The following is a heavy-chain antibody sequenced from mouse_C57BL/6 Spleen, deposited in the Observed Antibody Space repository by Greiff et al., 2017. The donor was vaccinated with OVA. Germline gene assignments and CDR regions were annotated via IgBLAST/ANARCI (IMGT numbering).Heavy chain of an antibody. D-gene: IGHD2-5*01. J-gene: IGHJ4*01. Sequence: EVKLVESGPGLVKPSQSLSLTCSVTGYSITSGYYWNWIRQFPGNKLEWMGYISYDGSNNYNPSLKNRISITRDTSKNQFFLKLNSVTTEDTATYYCARDYSNYGAMDYWGQGTSVTVSS. CDR1: GYSITSGYY. V-gene: IGHV3-6*01. CDR3: ARDYSNYGAMDY. CDR2: ISYDGSN.